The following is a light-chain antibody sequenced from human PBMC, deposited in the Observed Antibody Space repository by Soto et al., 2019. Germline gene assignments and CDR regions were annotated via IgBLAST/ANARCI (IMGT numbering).Light chain of an antibody. CDR1: SSDVGSYNL. Sequence: QSVLTHPASVSGSPGQSITISCTGTSSDVGSYNLVSWYQQHPGKAPKLMIYEGSKRPSGVSNRFSGSKSGNTASLTISGLQAEDEADYYCCSYAGSSPYVFGTGTKLTVL. J-gene: IGLJ1*01. CDR2: EGS. CDR3: CSYAGSSPYV. V-gene: IGLV2-23*01.